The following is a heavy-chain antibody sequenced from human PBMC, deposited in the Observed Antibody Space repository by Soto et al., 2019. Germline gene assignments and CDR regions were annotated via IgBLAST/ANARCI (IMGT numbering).Heavy chain of an antibody. V-gene: IGHV4-30-4*01. CDR1: GGSISSGDYY. J-gene: IGHJ4*02. D-gene: IGHD6-19*01. CDR2: IYYSGST. Sequence: SETLSLTCTVSGGSISSGDYYWSWIRQPPGKGLEWIGYIYYSGSTYYNPSLKSRVTISVDTSKNQFSLKLSSVTAADTAVYYCARKIAVAGTLDYWGQGTLVTVSS. CDR3: ARKIAVAGTLDY.